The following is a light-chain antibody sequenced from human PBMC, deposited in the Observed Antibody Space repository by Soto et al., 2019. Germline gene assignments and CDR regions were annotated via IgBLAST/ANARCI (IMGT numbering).Light chain of an antibody. CDR1: QSISNTY. V-gene: IGKV3-20*01. J-gene: IGKJ1*01. CDR3: QQYRT. CDR2: GAS. Sequence: NVLTQSPGTLSLSPGEKATPSCRASQSISNTYLAWYQQKPGQAPRLLIYGASSRATGIPDRFSGSGSGTDFTLTISRLEPEDFALYYCQQYRTFGQGTKVDIK.